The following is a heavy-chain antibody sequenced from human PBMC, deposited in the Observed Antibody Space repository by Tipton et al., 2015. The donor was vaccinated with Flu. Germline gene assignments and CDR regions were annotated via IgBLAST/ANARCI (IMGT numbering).Heavy chain of an antibody. CDR3: ARGTKLMYYFDY. J-gene: IGHJ4*02. Sequence: GLVKPSETLSLTCTVSGGSISSYYWSWIRQPPGKGPEWIGYIYYSGSTNYNPSLKSRVTISVDTSKNQFSLKLSSVTAADTAVYYCARGTKLMYYFDYWGQGTLVTVSS. D-gene: IGHD1/OR15-1a*01. CDR1: GGSISSYY. CDR2: IYYSGST. V-gene: IGHV4-59*01.